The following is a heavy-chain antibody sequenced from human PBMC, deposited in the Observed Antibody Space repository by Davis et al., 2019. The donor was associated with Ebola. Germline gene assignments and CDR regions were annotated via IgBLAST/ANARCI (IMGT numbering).Heavy chain of an antibody. V-gene: IGHV1-18*01. CDR3: ARDAPRGRITFGGVIVRAFDY. Sequence: ASVKVSCKASGYTFTSYGISWVRQAPGQGLEWMGWISAYNGNTNYAQKLQGRVTMTTDTSTSTAYMELRSLRSDDTAVYYCARDAPRGRITFGGVIVRAFDYWGQGTLVTVSS. D-gene: IGHD3-16*02. CDR1: GYTFTSYG. J-gene: IGHJ4*02. CDR2: ISAYNGNT.